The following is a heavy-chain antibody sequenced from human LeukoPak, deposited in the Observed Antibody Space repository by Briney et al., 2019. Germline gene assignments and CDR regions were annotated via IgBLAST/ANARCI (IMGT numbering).Heavy chain of an antibody. D-gene: IGHD3-22*01. V-gene: IGHV3-23*01. CDR2: ISGSGGST. Sequence: PGGSLRLSCGASGFTFSSYAMSWVRQAPGKGLEGVSAISGSGGSTYYADSVKGRFTISRDNSNNTLYLQMNSLRAEDTAVYYCAKDLYYYDSSGYPSLFDYWGQGTLVTVSS. CDR1: GFTFSSYA. CDR3: AKDLYYYDSSGYPSLFDY. J-gene: IGHJ4*02.